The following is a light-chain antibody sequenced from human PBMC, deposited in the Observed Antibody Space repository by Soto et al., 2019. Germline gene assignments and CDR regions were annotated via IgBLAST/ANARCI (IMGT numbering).Light chain of an antibody. CDR2: DAS. Sequence: ESVLTQSPGTLSLSPGERATLSFRSIQSVSSNYLAWYQQKPGQAPRLLVYDASTRAWTAGIPDRFSGSGSGTDFTLTISRLEPEDFAVYYCQQYGSSGTFGQGTKVDIK. J-gene: IGKJ1*01. CDR3: QQYGSSGT. CDR1: QSVSSNY. V-gene: IGKV3-20*01.